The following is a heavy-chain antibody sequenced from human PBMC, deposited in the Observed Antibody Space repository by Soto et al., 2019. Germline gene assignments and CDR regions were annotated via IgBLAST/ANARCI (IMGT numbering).Heavy chain of an antibody. D-gene: IGHD6-19*01. CDR3: ARGSSNAFDI. V-gene: IGHV1-69*02. J-gene: IGHJ3*02. CDR1: GGTFSSNT. Sequence: SVKVSCKASGGTFSSNTFSWLRQAPGQGPEWMGRIIPITGIAYYAQKFQGRVTITADKSTSTAYMEVTSLRSEDTAVYYCARGSSNAFDIWGQGTMVTVSS. CDR2: IIPITGIA.